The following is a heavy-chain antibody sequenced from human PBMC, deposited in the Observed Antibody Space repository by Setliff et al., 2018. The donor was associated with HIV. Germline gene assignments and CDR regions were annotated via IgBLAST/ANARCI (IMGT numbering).Heavy chain of an antibody. CDR2: ISGSGSAM. V-gene: IGHV3-48*04. D-gene: IGHD3-22*01. CDR3: ARGHYFKDV. CDR1: GFTFSSYS. Sequence: HPGGSLRLSCAASGFTFSSYSMNWVRQAPGKGLEWVSYISGSGSAMYYADSVEGRFTISRDNAKNSLYLQMNSLRAEDTAVYHCARGHYFKDVWGQGTLVTVSS. J-gene: IGHJ4*02.